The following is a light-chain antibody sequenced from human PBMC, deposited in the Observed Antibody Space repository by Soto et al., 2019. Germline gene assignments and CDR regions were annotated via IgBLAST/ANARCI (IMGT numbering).Light chain of an antibody. CDR1: QTVGTY. J-gene: IGKJ1*01. V-gene: IGKV3-15*01. CDR3: QQYDNLPPWT. CDR2: GAS. Sequence: EVVMTQSPATLSVSPGERATLSCMASQTVGTYLAWYQHRPGQAPRLLIYGASTRATGVPARFSGSGSGTEFTLTISSLQSEDFAVYFCQQYDNLPPWTFGQGTKVEVK.